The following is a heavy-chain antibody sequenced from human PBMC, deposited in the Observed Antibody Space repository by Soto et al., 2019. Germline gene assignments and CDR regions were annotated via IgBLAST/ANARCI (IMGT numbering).Heavy chain of an antibody. D-gene: IGHD1-26*01. CDR3: PRDGGSYYDY. V-gene: IGHV4-31*03. J-gene: IGHJ4*02. Sequence: PSETLSLTCTVSGGSISSGGYYWSWIRQHPGKGLEWIGYIYYSGSTYYNPSLKSRVTISVDTSKNQFSLKLSSVTAADTDVYYCPRDGGSYYDYWGQGTLVNVSS. CDR2: IYYSGST. CDR1: GGSISSGGYY.